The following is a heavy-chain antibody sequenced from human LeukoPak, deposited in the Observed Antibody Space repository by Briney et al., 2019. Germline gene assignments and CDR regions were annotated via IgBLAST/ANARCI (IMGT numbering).Heavy chain of an antibody. CDR2: IYPGDSDA. Sequence: GESLTISCKGSGYSFTSYWIGWVRQMPGKGLEWMGIIYPGDSDARYSPSFQGQVTISADKSISTAYLQWSSLKASDTAMYYCARRYCSSTSCPLDYWGQGTLVTVSS. CDR3: ARRYCSSTSCPLDY. V-gene: IGHV5-51*01. CDR1: GYSFTSYW. D-gene: IGHD2-2*01. J-gene: IGHJ4*02.